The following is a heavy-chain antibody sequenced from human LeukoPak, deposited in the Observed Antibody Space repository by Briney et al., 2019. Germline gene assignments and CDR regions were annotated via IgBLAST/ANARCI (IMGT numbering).Heavy chain of an antibody. CDR2: IYTSGST. D-gene: IGHD3-22*01. CDR1: GGSISSYY. Sequence: SETVSLTCTVSGGSISSYYWSWIRQPAGKGLEWIGRIYTSGSTNYNPSLKSRVTMSVDTSKNQFSLKLSSVTAADTAVYYCARDRREYYDSSGYYWVNDYWGQGTLVTVSS. CDR3: ARDRREYYDSSGYYWVNDY. V-gene: IGHV4-4*07. J-gene: IGHJ4*02.